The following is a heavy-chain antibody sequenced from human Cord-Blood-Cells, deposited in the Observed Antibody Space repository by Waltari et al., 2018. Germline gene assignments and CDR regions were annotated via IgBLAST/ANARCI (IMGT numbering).Heavy chain of an antibody. CDR1: GYSISSGYY. Sequence: QVQLQESGPGLVKPSETLSLTCAVSGYSISSGYYWGWIRPPPGKGLEWIGSIYHSGSTYYNPPLKSRVTISVDTSKNQFSLKLSSVTAADTAVYYCARDLIAAAGYDAFDIWGQGTMVTVSS. CDR2: IYHSGST. D-gene: IGHD6-13*01. V-gene: IGHV4-38-2*02. J-gene: IGHJ3*02. CDR3: ARDLIAAAGYDAFDI.